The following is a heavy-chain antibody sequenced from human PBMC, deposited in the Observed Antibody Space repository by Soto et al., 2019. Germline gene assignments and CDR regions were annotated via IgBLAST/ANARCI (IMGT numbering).Heavy chain of an antibody. CDR2: IYYSGST. CDR1: GGSISSSSYY. Sequence: QLQLQESGPGLVKPSETLSLTCTVSGGSISSSSYYWGWIRQPPGKGLEWIGSIYYSGSTYYNPSLKSRVTISVDTSKNQFSLKLSSVTAADTAVYYCARRRAVCWFDPWGQGTLVTVSS. J-gene: IGHJ5*02. D-gene: IGHD3-10*01. V-gene: IGHV4-39*01. CDR3: ARRRAVCWFDP.